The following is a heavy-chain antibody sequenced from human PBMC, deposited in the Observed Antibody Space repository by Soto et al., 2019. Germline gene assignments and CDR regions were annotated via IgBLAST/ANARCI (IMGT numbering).Heavy chain of an antibody. CDR2: IRSKANSYAT. Sequence: PGGSLRLSCXAXGFTFSGSAMHWVRQASGKGLEWVGRIRSKANSYATAYAASVKGRFTISRDDSKNTAYLQMNSLRDEDTAVYYCARDRGYTYGFDFWGQGALVTVSS. CDR3: ARDRGYTYGFDF. V-gene: IGHV3-73*01. CDR1: GFTFSGSA. J-gene: IGHJ4*02. D-gene: IGHD5-18*01.